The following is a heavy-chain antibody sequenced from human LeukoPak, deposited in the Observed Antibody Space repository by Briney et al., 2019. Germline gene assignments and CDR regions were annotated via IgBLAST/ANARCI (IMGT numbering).Heavy chain of an antibody. CDR2: IYHSGST. Sequence: SETLSLTCSISGGSFSSYYWTWIRQPPGKGLEWIGYIYHSGSTYYNPSLKSRVTISVDTSKNQFSLKLSSVTAADTAVYYCARAPLTGATTQTYFDYWGQGTLVTVSS. CDR3: ARAPLTGATTQTYFDY. D-gene: IGHD1-26*01. V-gene: IGHV4-4*09. J-gene: IGHJ4*02. CDR1: GGSFSSYY.